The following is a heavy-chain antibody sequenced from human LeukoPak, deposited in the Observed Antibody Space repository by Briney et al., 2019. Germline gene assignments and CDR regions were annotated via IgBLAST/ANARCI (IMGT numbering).Heavy chain of an antibody. V-gene: IGHV4-39*07. CDR2: IYYSGST. D-gene: IGHD6-13*01. Sequence: SETLSLTCTVSGGSISSSSYYWGWLRQPPGKGLEWIGSIYYSGSTYYNPSLKSRVTISVDTSKNQFSLKLSSVTAADTAVYYCARPSSSWTGDFDYWCQGTLVTVSS. CDR3: ARPSSSWTGDFDY. CDR1: GGSISSSSYY. J-gene: IGHJ4*02.